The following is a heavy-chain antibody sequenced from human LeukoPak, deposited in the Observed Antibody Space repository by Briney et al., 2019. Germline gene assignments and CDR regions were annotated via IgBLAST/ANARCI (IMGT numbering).Heavy chain of an antibody. V-gene: IGHV4-59*01. Sequence: SETLSLTCTVSGGSINNYYWSWIRQPPGKGLEWIAYIYYRGSTNYNPSLKSRVTFSVDTSKNQFSLKLNSVTAADTAVYYCARGGDYGDLRYFDYWGQGTLVTVSS. CDR3: ARGGDYGDLRYFDY. D-gene: IGHD4-17*01. CDR2: IYYRGST. CDR1: GGSINNYY. J-gene: IGHJ4*02.